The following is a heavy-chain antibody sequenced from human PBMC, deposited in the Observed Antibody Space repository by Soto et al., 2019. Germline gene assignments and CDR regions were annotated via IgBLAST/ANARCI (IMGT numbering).Heavy chain of an antibody. CDR3: ARNNTQGGFGDCYDF. CDR1: IGLVRNGGFC. CDR2: ISYTGST. V-gene: IGHV4-31*11. J-gene: IGHJ4*02. Sequence: TGVFCIGLVRNGGFCWRWIRKRRGKGLEWVGYISYTGSTSYNPSLLSRLTLSVDTSNSQFSLNLTSVTAADTAVYYCARNNTQGGFGDCYDFWGQGTMVTVSS. D-gene: IGHD2-21*02.